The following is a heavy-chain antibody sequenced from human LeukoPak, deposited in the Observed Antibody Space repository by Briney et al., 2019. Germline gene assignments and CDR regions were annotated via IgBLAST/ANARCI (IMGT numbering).Heavy chain of an antibody. V-gene: IGHV1-69*13. CDR3: ARIRTYGDYGFDAFDI. CDR2: IIPIFGTA. CDR1: GYTFTTHD. Sequence: ASVKVSCKASGYTFTTHDINWVRQATGQGLEWMGGIIPIFGTANYAQKFQGRVTITADESTSTAYMELSSLRSEDTAVYYCARIRTYGDYGFDAFDIWGQGTMVTVSS. D-gene: IGHD4-17*01. J-gene: IGHJ3*02.